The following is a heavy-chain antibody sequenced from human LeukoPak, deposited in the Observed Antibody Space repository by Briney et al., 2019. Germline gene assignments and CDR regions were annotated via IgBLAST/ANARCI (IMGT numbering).Heavy chain of an antibody. CDR3: ARGRGYYDSSGYYYRPLFDY. CDR2: INHSGST. V-gene: IGHV4-34*01. CDR1: GGSFSGYY. J-gene: IGHJ4*02. D-gene: IGHD3-22*01. Sequence: SETLFLTCAVYGGSFSGYYWSWIRQPPGKGLEWIGEINHSGSTNYNPSLKSRVTISVDTSKNQFSLKLSSVTAADTAVYYCARGRGYYDSSGYYYRPLFDYWGQGTLVTVSS.